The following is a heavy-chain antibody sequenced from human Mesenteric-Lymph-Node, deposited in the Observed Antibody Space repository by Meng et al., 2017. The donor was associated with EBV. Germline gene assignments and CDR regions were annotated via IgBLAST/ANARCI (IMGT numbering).Heavy chain of an antibody. V-gene: IGHV6-1*01. CDR3: ASSRPLAGNWNYHY. Sequence: QVQLQQSGPGLVKPSXTLPLTCVISGDSVSSSSAAWTWIRQSPSRGLEWLGRTYYRSKWYNDYAVSVKSRITINPDTSKNQFSLQLNSVTPEDTAVYYCASSRPLAGNWNYHYWGQGTLVTVSS. CDR2: TYYRSKWYN. CDR1: GDSVSSSSAA. D-gene: IGHD1-7*01. J-gene: IGHJ4*02.